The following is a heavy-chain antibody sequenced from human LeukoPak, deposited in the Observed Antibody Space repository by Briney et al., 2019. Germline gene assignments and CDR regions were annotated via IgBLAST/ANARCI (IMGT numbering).Heavy chain of an antibody. V-gene: IGHV5-51*01. Sequence: GESLKISCKGSGYSFTSYWIGWVRQMPGKGLEWMGIIYPGDSDTRYSPSFQGQVTISADKSISTAYLQWSSLKASDTAMYYYARSGGYSSSFNWFDPWGQGTLVTVSS. D-gene: IGHD6-6*01. CDR2: IYPGDSDT. CDR3: ARSGGYSSSFNWFDP. J-gene: IGHJ5*02. CDR1: GYSFTSYW.